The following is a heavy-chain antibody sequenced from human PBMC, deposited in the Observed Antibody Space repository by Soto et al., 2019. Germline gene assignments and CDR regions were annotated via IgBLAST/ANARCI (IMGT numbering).Heavy chain of an antibody. D-gene: IGHD6-19*01. CDR2: IKSKTDGGTT. J-gene: IGHJ3*02. CDR3: TGDSIAVAVDNAFDI. V-gene: IGHV3-15*01. Sequence: GGSLRLSCAASGFTFSNAWMSWVRQAPGKGLEWVGHIKSKTDGGTTDYAAPVKGRFTISRDDSKNTLYLQMNSLKTEDTAVYYCTGDSIAVAVDNAFDIWGQGTMVTVSS. CDR1: GFTFSNAW.